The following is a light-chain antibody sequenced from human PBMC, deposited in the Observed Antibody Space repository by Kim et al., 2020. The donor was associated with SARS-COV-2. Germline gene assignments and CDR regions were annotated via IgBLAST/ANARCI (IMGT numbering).Light chain of an antibody. CDR1: SLRSYY. V-gene: IGLV3-19*01. J-gene: IGLJ2*01. CDR3: QSRDSGGNVV. Sequence: SSELTQDPAVSVALGQTVRITCQGDSLRSYYATWYQQKPSQAHLLVIFGRNNRPSGIPDRFSGSTSGNTASLNISGAQAEDEADFYCQSRDSGGNVVFGGGTQLTVL. CDR2: GRN.